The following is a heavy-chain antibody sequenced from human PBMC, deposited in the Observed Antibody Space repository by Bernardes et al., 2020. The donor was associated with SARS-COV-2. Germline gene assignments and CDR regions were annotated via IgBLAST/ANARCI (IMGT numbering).Heavy chain of an antibody. D-gene: IGHD2-15*01. Sequence: GGSLRLSCAISGLTFRNDWMHWVRQVPGKGLVWVSRINEDGSITTYAYSAKGRFTISRDNSKNKMYLQMNSLRGEDTALYYCARDVGGAAGYWGQGTLVNGFS. CDR1: GLTFRNDW. CDR2: INEDGSIT. V-gene: IGHV3-74*01. CDR3: ARDVGGAAGY. J-gene: IGHJ4*02.